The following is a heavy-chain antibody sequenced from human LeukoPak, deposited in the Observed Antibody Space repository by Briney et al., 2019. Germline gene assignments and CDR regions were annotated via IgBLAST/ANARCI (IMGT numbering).Heavy chain of an antibody. Sequence: GGSLRLSCAASGFTFNRHWIHWVRQAPGKGLVWVSRINTDGSPTTYADSVKGRFTISTDNAKNTVHLQMNSLRAEDTAVYYCARDLVVYSSGWYGDYWGQGTLVTVSS. V-gene: IGHV3-74*03. CDR1: GFTFNRHW. J-gene: IGHJ4*02. CDR2: INTDGSPT. CDR3: ARDLVVYSSGWYGDY. D-gene: IGHD6-19*01.